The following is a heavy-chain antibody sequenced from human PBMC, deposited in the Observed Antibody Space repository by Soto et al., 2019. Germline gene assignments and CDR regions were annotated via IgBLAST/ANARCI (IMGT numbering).Heavy chain of an antibody. CDR2: ISTSGRS. Sequence: QVQLQASGPGLVKPSETLSLTCTVSGVFISNFYWSWIRQPAGKGLQSRGRISTSGRSNYNPNLQSRVAMSLDTSKNQFSLRLTSLSAADTAVYFCARGMGRYFDLWGRGTLVTVFS. CDR1: GVFISNFY. D-gene: IGHD2-8*01. J-gene: IGHJ2*01. CDR3: ARGMGRYFDL. V-gene: IGHV4-4*07.